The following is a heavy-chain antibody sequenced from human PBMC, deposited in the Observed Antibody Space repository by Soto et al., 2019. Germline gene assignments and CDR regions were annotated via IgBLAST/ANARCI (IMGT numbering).Heavy chain of an antibody. CDR1: AGSFNKFA. CDR3: ARRYCASDNCPLFYYFVDL. CDR2: IIPVFRSA. D-gene: IGHD2-21*02. V-gene: IGHV1-69*13. Sequence: GASVKVSCKASAGSFNKFAFSWVRQAPGQGFEWMGGIIPVFRSANYAQRFRGRITITADEYTSTVYLYLNDLRSDDTAVYYCARRYCASDNCPLFYYFVDLWGLGTTVTVSS. J-gene: IGHJ6*02.